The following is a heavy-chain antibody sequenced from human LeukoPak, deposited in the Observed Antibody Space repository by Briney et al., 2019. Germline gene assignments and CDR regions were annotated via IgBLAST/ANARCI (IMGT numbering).Heavy chain of an antibody. CDR1: GYSFTSYW. J-gene: IGHJ4*02. CDR3: ARRRYGYSGYDYQAPFDY. D-gene: IGHD5-12*01. Sequence: GESLKISCKGSGYSFTSYWIGWVRQMPGKGLEWMGIIYPGDSDTRYSPSFQGQVTISADKSISTAYLQWSSLKASDTAMYYCARRRYGYSGYDYQAPFDYWGQGTLVTVSS. CDR2: IYPGDSDT. V-gene: IGHV5-51*01.